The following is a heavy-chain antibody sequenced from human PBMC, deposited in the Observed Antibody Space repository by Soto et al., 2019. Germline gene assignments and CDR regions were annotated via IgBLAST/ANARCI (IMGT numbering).Heavy chain of an antibody. J-gene: IGHJ4*02. CDR2: INAGNGNT. CDR1: GYTFTSYA. D-gene: IGHD2-15*01. CDR3: AIGPGGPDGPGDY. V-gene: IGHV1-3*01. Sequence: QVQLVQSGAEVKKPGASVKISCKASGYTFTSYAMHWVRQAPGQRLEWMGWINAGNGNTKYSQKFQGRVTITRDTSASTAYMELSSLRSEDTAVNYCAIGPGGPDGPGDYWGQGTLVTISS.